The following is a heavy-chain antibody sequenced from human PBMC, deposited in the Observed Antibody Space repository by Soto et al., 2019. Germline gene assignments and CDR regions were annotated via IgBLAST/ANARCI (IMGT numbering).Heavy chain of an antibody. CDR2: INPSGGST. Sequence: ASVKVSCKASGYTFTSYYMHWVRQAPGQGLEWMGIINPSGGSTSYAQKFQGRVTMTRDTSTSTVHMELSSLRSEDTAVYYCAREIIDILTGYYNENWFDPWGQGTLVTVSS. CDR1: GYTFTSYY. J-gene: IGHJ5*02. CDR3: AREIIDILTGYYNENWFDP. V-gene: IGHV1-46*01. D-gene: IGHD3-9*01.